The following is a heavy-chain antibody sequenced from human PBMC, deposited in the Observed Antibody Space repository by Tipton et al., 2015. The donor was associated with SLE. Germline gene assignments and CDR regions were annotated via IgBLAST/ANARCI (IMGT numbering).Heavy chain of an antibody. J-gene: IGHJ4*02. D-gene: IGHD6-6*01. V-gene: IGHV1-18*01. CDR1: GYTFTSYG. CDR2: ISAYNGNT. Sequence: LVQSGAEVKKPGASVKVSCKASGYTFTSYGISWGRQAPGQGLEWMGWISAYNGNTNYAQKLQGRVTMTTDTSTSTAYMELRSLRSDDTAVYYCARGRERERYSSSPVIWGQGTLVTVSS. CDR3: ARGRERERYSSSPVI.